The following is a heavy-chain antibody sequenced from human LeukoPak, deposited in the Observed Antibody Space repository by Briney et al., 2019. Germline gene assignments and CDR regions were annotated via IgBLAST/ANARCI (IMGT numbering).Heavy chain of an antibody. CDR3: ARALQCSGLDY. Sequence: SLTLAVRYVISGDSVSSKSAVWNWTRLSPSRGPEWLGRTYFGSQWYDDYAASVKGRISVTPDTSKNQFSLQLSSMTPEDTGVYYCARALQCSGLDYWAQGTVVTVSS. D-gene: IGHD6-19*01. J-gene: IGHJ4*02. V-gene: IGHV6-1*01. CDR2: TYFGSQWYD. CDR1: GDSVSSKSAV.